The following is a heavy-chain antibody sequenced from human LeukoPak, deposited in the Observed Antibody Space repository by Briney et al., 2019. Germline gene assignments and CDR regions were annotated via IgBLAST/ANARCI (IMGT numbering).Heavy chain of an antibody. CDR2: ISGSGGST. V-gene: IGHV3-23*01. CDR3: AKDRAPVVRGVFHGDAFDI. Sequence: GGSLRLSCAASGFTFSSYAMSWVRQAPGKGLEWVSAISGSGGSTYYADSVKGRFTISRDNSKNTLYLQMNSLRAEDTAVYYCAKDRAPVVRGVFHGDAFDIWGQGTMVTVSS. D-gene: IGHD3-10*01. CDR1: GFTFSSYA. J-gene: IGHJ3*02.